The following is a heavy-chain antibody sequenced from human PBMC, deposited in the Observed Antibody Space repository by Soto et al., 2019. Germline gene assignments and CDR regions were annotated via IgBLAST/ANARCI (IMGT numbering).Heavy chain of an antibody. Sequence: EVQLVESGGGVVQPGESLRLSCTASGFTFSTYWMHWVRQAPGKGLVWLSRLKGDGSMTDYGDSVKGRFTISRDNAENTLYLQMNGLRAEDTAIYYCARGGLYAYYQDNWGQGTLVTVSS. V-gene: IGHV3-74*01. CDR2: LKGDGSMT. D-gene: IGHD3-16*01. CDR3: ARGGLYAYYQDN. CDR1: GFTFSTYW. J-gene: IGHJ4*02.